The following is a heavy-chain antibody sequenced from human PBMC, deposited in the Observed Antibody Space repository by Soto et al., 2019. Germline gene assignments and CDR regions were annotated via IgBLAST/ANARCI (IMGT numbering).Heavy chain of an antibody. CDR3: TRANWYSEY. V-gene: IGHV4-34*01. CDR1: GGSFSGYY. J-gene: IGHJ4*02. Sequence: PSETLSLTCAVYGGSFSGYYWSWIRQPPGKGLEWIGEINHNGSTNYNPPLKSRVTMSVDTSKNQISLKLSSVTAADTAVYYCTRANWYSEYWGQGTLVTVSS. CDR2: INHNGST. D-gene: IGHD7-27*01.